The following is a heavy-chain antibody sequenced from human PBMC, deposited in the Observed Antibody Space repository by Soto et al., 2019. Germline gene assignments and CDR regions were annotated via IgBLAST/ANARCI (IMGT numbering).Heavy chain of an antibody. CDR2: ISGSGGST. D-gene: IGHD3-22*01. V-gene: IGHV3-23*01. CDR3: AKDYYESSDPYVGPNWFDP. CDR1: GFSFSSYG. J-gene: IGHJ5*02. Sequence: GTLRLSGAVAGFSFSSYGMGWVRQAPGKGLEGVSAISGSGGSTYYADSVKGRFTISRDNSKNTLYLQMNRLSAQDTAVYYCAKDYYESSDPYVGPNWFDPWGQGTLVIVSS.